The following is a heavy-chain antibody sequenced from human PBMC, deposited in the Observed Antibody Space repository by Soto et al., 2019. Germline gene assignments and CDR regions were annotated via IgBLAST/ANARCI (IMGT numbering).Heavy chain of an antibody. CDR2: IYHSGST. CDR1: GGSISSGGYS. CDR3: VRVTDR. V-gene: IGHV4-30-2*01. Sequence: SETLSLTFAVFGGSISSGGYSWSWIRQPPGKGLEWIGYIYHSGSTYYNPSLKSRVTISVDRSKNQFSLKLSSVTAADTAVYYCVRVTDRWGQGTLVTVSS. J-gene: IGHJ1*01.